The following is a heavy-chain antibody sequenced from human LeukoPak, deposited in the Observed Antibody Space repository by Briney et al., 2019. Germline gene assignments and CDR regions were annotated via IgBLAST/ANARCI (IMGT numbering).Heavy chain of an antibody. V-gene: IGHV4-59*01. J-gene: IGHJ4*02. D-gene: IGHD6-13*01. CDR3: ARYSSSWSSFDY. CDR1: GGSISSYY. Sequence: SETLSLTCTVSGGSISSYYWSWIRQPPGKGLEWIGYIYYSGGTNYNPSLKSRVTISVDTSKNQFSLKLSSVTAADTAVYYCARYSSSWSSFDYWGQGTLVTVSS. CDR2: IYYSGGT.